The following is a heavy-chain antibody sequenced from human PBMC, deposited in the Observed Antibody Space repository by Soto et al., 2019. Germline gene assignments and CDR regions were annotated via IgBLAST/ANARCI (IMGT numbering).Heavy chain of an antibody. V-gene: IGHV1-18*01. Sequence: ASVKVSCKASGYTFTSYGISWVRQAPGQGLEWMGWISAYNGNTNYAQKLQGRVTMTTDTSTSTAYMELRSLRSDDTAVYYCARDYTVVVPAAMNYWGQGTMGTGSS. D-gene: IGHD2-2*01. CDR2: ISAYNGNT. J-gene: IGHJ4*02. CDR1: GYTFTSYG. CDR3: ARDYTVVVPAAMNY.